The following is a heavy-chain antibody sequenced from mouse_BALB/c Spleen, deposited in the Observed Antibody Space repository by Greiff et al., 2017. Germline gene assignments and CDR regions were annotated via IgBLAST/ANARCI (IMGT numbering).Heavy chain of an antibody. CDR1: GFTFSSYG. V-gene: IGHV5-6*01. J-gene: IGHJ2*01. D-gene: IGHD1-3*01. CDR2: ISSGGSYT. Sequence: EVKLMESGGDLVKPGGSLKLSCAASGFTFSSYGMSWVRQTPDKRLEWVATISSGGSYTYYPDSVKGRFTISRDNAKNTLYLQMSSLKSEDTAMYYCARHEWDYWGQGTTLTVSS. CDR3: ARHEWDY.